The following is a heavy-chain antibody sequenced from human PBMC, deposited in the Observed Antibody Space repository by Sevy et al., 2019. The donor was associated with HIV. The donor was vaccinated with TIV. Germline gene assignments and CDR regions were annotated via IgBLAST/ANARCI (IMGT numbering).Heavy chain of an antibody. CDR3: AKDPEWGWKVGDY. Sequence: GGSLRLSCSASGFTFSSYAMSWVRQAPGKGLEWVSAISGSGGSTYYADSVKGRFTISRDNSKNTLYLQMNSLRAEDTAVYYCAKDPEWGWKVGDYWGQGTLVTVSS. CDR2: ISGSGGST. D-gene: IGHD1-26*01. J-gene: IGHJ4*02. CDR1: GFTFSSYA. V-gene: IGHV3-23*01.